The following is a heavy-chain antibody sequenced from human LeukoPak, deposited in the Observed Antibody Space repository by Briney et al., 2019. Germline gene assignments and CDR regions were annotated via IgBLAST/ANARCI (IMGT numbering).Heavy chain of an antibody. V-gene: IGHV1-18*01. CDR2: ISAYNGNT. CDR3: AARGGSIGYCSSTSCYTRRTLDYYYYMDV. Sequence: ASVKVSCKASGYTFTSYGISWVRQAPGQGLEWMGWISAYNGNTNYAQKLQGRVTMTTDTSTSTAYMELRSLRSDDTAVYYCAARGGSIGYCSSTSCYTRRTLDYYYYMDVWGKGTTVTVSS. J-gene: IGHJ6*03. D-gene: IGHD2-2*02. CDR1: GYTFTSYG.